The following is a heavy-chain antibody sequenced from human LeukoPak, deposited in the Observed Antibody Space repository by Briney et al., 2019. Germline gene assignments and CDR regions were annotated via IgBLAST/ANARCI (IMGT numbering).Heavy chain of an antibody. CDR3: ARRPRGYSYGRPFDY. CDR2: VYYSGST. Sequence: SSETLSLTCTVSGGSVSSYYWSWIRQPPGKGLEWIGYVYYSGSTNYNPSLKSRVTISVDTSKNQFSLKLSSVTAADTAVYYCARRPRGYSYGRPFDYWGQGTLVTVSS. CDR1: GGSVSSYY. J-gene: IGHJ4*02. V-gene: IGHV4-59*02. D-gene: IGHD5-18*01.